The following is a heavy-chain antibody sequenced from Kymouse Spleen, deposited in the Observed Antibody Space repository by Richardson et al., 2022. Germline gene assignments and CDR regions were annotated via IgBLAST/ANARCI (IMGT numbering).Heavy chain of an antibody. CDR1: GFTFSSYG. V-gene: IGHV3-33*01. CDR2: IWYDGSNK. Sequence: QVQLVESGGGVVQPGRSLRLSCAASGFTFSSYGMHWVRQAPGKGLEWVAVIWYDGSNKYYADSVKGRFTISRDNSKNTLYLQMNSLRAEDTAVYYCARDRQYSSSWYWFDPWGQGTLVTVSS. CDR3: ARDRQYSSSWYWFDP. J-gene: IGHJ5*02. D-gene: IGHD6-13*01.